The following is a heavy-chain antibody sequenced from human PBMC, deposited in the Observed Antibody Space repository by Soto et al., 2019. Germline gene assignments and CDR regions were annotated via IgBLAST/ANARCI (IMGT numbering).Heavy chain of an antibody. Sequence: QVQLVQSGAEVKKPGASVKVSCKASTYTFTNYDINWFRQATGQGLGWMGWMNPTNGNTGYAQNFQGRVTMTRSTSITTADMGLSSLRSEDTAVYYCAKGPRNWGVDYWGQGTLVTVSS. V-gene: IGHV1-8*01. D-gene: IGHD7-27*01. CDR1: TYTFTNYD. J-gene: IGHJ4*02. CDR2: MNPTNGNT. CDR3: AKGPRNWGVDY.